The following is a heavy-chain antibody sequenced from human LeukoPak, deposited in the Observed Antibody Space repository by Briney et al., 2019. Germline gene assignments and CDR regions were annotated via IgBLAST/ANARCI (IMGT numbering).Heavy chain of an antibody. CDR1: GFTLSSYS. CDR3: ARHGSEWELLLYYYGMDV. V-gene: IGHV3-21*01. Sequence: SGGSLRLSCAASGFTLSSYSMNWVRQAPGKGLEWVSSISSSSSYIYYADSVKGRFTISRDNAKNSLYLQMNSLRAEDTAVYYCARHGSEWELLLYYYGMDVWGQGTTVTVSS. CDR2: ISSSSSYI. D-gene: IGHD1-26*01. J-gene: IGHJ6*02.